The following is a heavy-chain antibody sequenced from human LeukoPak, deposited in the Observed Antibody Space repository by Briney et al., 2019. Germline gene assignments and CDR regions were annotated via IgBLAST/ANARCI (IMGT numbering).Heavy chain of an antibody. CDR3: ARGGLNALEAFDI. Sequence: GGSLRLSCAASGFSFSNYAMSWGRQAPGKGREWGSAISGTGGFSYSAVSVKGRFTISRDNSKCSLYVQMESLRAEDTAVYYCARGGLNALEAFDIWGQGTLVTVCS. J-gene: IGHJ3*02. V-gene: IGHV3-23*01. CDR1: GFSFSNYA. D-gene: IGHD1-1*01. CDR2: ISGTGGFS.